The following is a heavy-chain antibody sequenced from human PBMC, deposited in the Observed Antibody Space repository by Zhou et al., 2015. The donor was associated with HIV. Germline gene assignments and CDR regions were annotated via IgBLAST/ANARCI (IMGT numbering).Heavy chain of an antibody. CDR3: ARERAGRGTVTSPADAFDI. D-gene: IGHD4-17*01. V-gene: IGHV1-69*01. CDR1: GGTFSSYA. Sequence: QVQLVQSGAEVKKPGSSVKVSCKASGGTFSSYAISWVRQAPGQGLEWMGGIIPIFGTANYAQKFQGRVTITADESTSTAYMELSSLRSEDTAVYYCARERAGRGTVTSPADAFDIWGQGTMVTVSS. J-gene: IGHJ3*02. CDR2: IIPIFGTA.